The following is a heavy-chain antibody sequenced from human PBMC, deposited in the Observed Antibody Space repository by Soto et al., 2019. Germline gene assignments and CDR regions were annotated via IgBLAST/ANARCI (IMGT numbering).Heavy chain of an antibody. CDR3: ARRIVVVTAIRVGWFDP. V-gene: IGHV4-4*02. CDR1: GGSISSSNW. CDR2: IYHSGST. D-gene: IGHD2-21*02. Sequence: SETLSLTCTVSGGSISSSNWWSWVRQPPGKGLEWIGEIYHSGSTNYNPSLKSRVTISVDKSKNQFSLKLSSVTAADTAVYYCARRIVVVTAIRVGWFDPWGQGTLVTVSS. J-gene: IGHJ5*02.